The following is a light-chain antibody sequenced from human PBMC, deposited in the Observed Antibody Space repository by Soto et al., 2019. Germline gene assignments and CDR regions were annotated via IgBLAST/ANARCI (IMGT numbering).Light chain of an antibody. CDR3: SSYAGRNNFV. CDR2: EVT. Sequence: QSALTQPPSASGSPGQSVTISCTGTSSDVGGYDSVSWYQQHPGKAPKFMIYEVTKRPSGVPDRFSGSKSGNTASLTVSGLQAEDEADYYCSSYAGRNNFVFGTGTKLTVL. CDR1: SSDVGGYDS. J-gene: IGLJ1*01. V-gene: IGLV2-8*01.